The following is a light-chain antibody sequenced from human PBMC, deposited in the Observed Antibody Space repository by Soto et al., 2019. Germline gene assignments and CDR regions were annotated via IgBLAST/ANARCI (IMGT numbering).Light chain of an antibody. V-gene: IGLV2-8*01. CDR2: EVS. J-gene: IGLJ3*02. CDR1: SSDFGGYNY. Sequence: QSALTQPPSASGSPGQSVTISCTGTSSDFGGYNYVSWYQQHPGKAPKLMIYEVSKRPSGVPDRFSGSKSGNTASLTVSGLQAEDEADYYCSSYAGSNNFEVFGGGTKLTVL. CDR3: SSYAGSNNFEV.